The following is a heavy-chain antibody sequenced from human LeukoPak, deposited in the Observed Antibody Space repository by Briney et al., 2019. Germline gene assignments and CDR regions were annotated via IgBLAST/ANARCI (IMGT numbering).Heavy chain of an antibody. CDR1: GGSFSGYY. J-gene: IGHJ4*02. CDR3: SRGSDGYGSGSYYNGGLGL. CDR2: INHTGST. D-gene: IGHD3-10*01. Sequence: SETLSLTCAVYGGSFSGYYWTWIRQPPGKGLEWIGEINHTGSTNYNPSLKSRVTISVDTSKNQFSLKLSSVTAADTAVYYCSRGSDGYGSGSYYNGGLGLWGQGTLVTVSS. V-gene: IGHV4-34*01.